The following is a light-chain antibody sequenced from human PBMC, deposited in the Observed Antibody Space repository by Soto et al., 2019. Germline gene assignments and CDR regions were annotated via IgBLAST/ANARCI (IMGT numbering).Light chain of an antibody. CDR3: QQYYSTPRT. CDR1: QSILHSSNNKNS. J-gene: IGKJ1*01. V-gene: IGKV4-1*01. CDR2: WAS. Sequence: DIVMTQSPDSLALSLGERATINCKSSQSILHSSNNKNSIAWYQQKPGQPPRLLIYWASTREFGVPDRFSGSGSGTDFTLTISSLQAEDVAVYYCQQYYSTPRTFGRGTKVDIK.